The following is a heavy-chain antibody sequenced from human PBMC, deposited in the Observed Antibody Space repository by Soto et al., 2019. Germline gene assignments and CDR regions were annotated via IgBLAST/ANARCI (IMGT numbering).Heavy chain of an antibody. V-gene: IGHV4-39*01. CDR3: SSHTGGGDLDSTDAFDI. Sequence: PSETLSLTCTVSGGSISSSSYYWGWIRQPPGKGLEWIGSIYYSGSTYYNPSLKSRVTISVDTSKNQFSLKLSSVTAADTAVYYCSSHTGGGDLDSTDAFDIWGQGTMVTVSS. CDR2: IYYSGST. J-gene: IGHJ3*02. CDR1: GGSISSSSYY. D-gene: IGHD2-21*01.